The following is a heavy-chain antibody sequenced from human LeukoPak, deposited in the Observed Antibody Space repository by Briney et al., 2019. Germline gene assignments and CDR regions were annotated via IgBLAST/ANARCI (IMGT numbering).Heavy chain of an antibody. J-gene: IGHJ4*02. CDR3: ASQGRGRQLDY. V-gene: IGHV4-61*02. D-gene: IGHD1-1*01. CDR2: IYTSGST. CDR1: GGSISSGSYY. Sequence: PSETLSLTCTVSGGSISSGSYYWSWIRQPAGKGLEWIGRIYTSGSTNYNPSLKSRVTISVDTSKNQFSLKLSSVTAADTAVYYCASQGRGRQLDYWGQGTLVTVSS.